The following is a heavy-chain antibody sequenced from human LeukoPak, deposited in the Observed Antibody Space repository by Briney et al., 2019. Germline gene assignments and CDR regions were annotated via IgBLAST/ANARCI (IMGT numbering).Heavy chain of an antibody. D-gene: IGHD6-19*01. CDR2: ISSSSSYI. V-gene: IGHV3-21*01. J-gene: IGHJ4*02. CDR1: GFTFSSYS. CDR3: ASHLPYSSGWSSFDC. Sequence: KPGGSLRLSCAASGFTFSSYSMNWVRQAPGKGLEWVSSISSSSSYIYYADSVKGRFTISRDNAKNSLYLQMNSLRAEDTAVYYCASHLPYSSGWSSFDCWGQGTLVTVSS.